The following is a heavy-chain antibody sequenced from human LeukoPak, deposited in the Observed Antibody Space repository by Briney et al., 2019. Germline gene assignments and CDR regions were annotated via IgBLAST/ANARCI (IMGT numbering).Heavy chain of an antibody. CDR3: ARAPSSSWYSSIGVFDY. Sequence: PSETLSLTCTVSGGSISSYYWSWIRQPPGKGLEWIGYIYYSGSTNYNPSLKSRVTISVDTSKNQFSLKLSSVTAADTAVYYCARAPSSSWYSSIGVFDYWGQGTLVTVSS. V-gene: IGHV4-59*08. CDR2: IYYSGST. J-gene: IGHJ4*02. D-gene: IGHD6-13*01. CDR1: GGSISSYY.